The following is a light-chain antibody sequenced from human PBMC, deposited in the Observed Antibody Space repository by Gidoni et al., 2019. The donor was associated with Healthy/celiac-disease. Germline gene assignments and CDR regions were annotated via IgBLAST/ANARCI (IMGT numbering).Light chain of an antibody. J-gene: IGKJ2*02. CDR3: QQSYSTPGT. CDR2: AAS. V-gene: IGKV1-39*01. Sequence: IQMTQSPSSLSASVGDRVTITCRASQSISSYLNWYQQKPGKAPKLLIYAASSLQSGVPSRFSGSGSGTDFTLTISSLQPEDFATYYCQQSYSTPGTFGQXTKLEIK. CDR1: QSISSY.